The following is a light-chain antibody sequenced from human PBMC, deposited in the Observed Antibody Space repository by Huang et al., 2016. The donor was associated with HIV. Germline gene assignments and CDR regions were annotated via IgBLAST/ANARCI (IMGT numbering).Light chain of an antibody. V-gene: IGKV3-20*01. CDR3: QQYGSSPLT. CDR2: GAS. CDR1: QRVSDSY. J-gene: IGKJ3*01. Sequence: EIVLTQSPGTLSLSPGERATLSCRASQRVSDSYLAWYQQKPGQAPRLLIYGASRRATGSPDRFSGSGSGTDFTLTIGRLEPEDFAVYYCQQYGSSPLTFGPGTKVDIK.